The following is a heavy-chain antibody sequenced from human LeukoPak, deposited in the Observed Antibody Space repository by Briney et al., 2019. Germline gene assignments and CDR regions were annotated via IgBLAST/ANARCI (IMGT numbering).Heavy chain of an antibody. Sequence: GGSLRLSCAASGFTFGTYAMHWVRQAPGKGLEWVALMSDDGSKRYYADSVKGRFTISRDSSKRTLYLQMNSLRPEDTAVYYCARNLEFVTTNDAMDVWGQGTTVTISS. D-gene: IGHD4-17*01. CDR3: ARNLEFVTTNDAMDV. J-gene: IGHJ6*02. V-gene: IGHV3-30*01. CDR1: GFTFGTYA. CDR2: MSDDGSKR.